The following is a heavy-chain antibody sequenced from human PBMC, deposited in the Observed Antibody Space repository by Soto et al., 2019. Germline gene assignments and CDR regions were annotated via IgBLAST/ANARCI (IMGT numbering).Heavy chain of an antibody. V-gene: IGHV4-59*05. Sequence: PSETLSLTCTVSCGSISSDYWSWIRQPPGKGLEWIGSIYYSGSTYYNPSLKSRVTISVDTSKNQFSLKLSSVTAADTAVYYCAREAGNYDRSGYIWLYPWGKEIQVTVPS. D-gene: IGHD3-22*01. CDR1: CGSISSDY. J-gene: IGHJ5*02. CDR3: AREAGNYDRSGYIWLYP. CDR2: IYYSGST.